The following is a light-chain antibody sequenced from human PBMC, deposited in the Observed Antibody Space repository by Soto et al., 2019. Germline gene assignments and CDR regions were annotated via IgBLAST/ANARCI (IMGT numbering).Light chain of an antibody. Sequence: QAVVTQEPSLTVSPGGTGTLTCASSTGAVSSDHWPYWFQQKPGQAPRTLIYDISSKHSWTPARFSGALLGGKAALSLSGAQPEDEADYYGLRSYSGAWVFGGGTKVTVL. CDR3: LRSYSGAWV. CDR1: TGAVSSDHW. J-gene: IGLJ3*02. CDR2: DIS. V-gene: IGLV7-46*01.